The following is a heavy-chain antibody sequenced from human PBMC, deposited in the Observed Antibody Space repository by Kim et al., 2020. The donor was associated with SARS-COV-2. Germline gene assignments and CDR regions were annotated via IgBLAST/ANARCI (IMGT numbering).Heavy chain of an antibody. CDR2: IDPSDSYT. CDR1: GYSLTSYW. CDR3: ARLIPYCSSTSCYDGWVDY. V-gene: IGHV5-10-1*01. J-gene: IGHJ4*02. D-gene: IGHD2-2*01. Sequence: GESLKISCKGSGYSLTSYWISWVRQMPGKGLEWMGRIDPSDSYTNYSPSFQGHVTISADKSISTAYLQWSSLKASDTAMYYCARLIPYCSSTSCYDGWVDYWGQGTLVTVSS.